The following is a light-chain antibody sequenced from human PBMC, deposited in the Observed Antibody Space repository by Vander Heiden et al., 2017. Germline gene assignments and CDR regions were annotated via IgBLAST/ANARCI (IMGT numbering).Light chain of an antibody. J-gene: IGKJ2*01. V-gene: IGKV3-20*01. CDR2: GAS. CDR3: QQYGASAYT. Sequence: EIVLTQSPGTLSLSPGERATLSCRASQSVSNSYLAWYQQKPGQAPRLLIAGASGRATGIPDRFTGSGSGTDFTLTISRLGPDDFAVYYCQQYGASAYTFGQGTKLEIK. CDR1: QSVSNSY.